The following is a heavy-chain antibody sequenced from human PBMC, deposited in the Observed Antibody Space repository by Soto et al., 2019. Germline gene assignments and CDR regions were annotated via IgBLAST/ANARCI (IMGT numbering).Heavy chain of an antibody. J-gene: IGHJ6*03. V-gene: IGHV4-31*03. CDR3: ARPHDYYYYMDV. CDR1: GGSISSGGYY. Sequence: SETLSLTCTVSGGSISSGGYYWSWIRQHPGKGLEWIGYIYYSGSTYYNPSLKSRVTISVDTSKNQFSLKLSSVTAADTAVYYCARPHDYYYYMDVWGKGTTVTVSS. CDR2: IYYSGST.